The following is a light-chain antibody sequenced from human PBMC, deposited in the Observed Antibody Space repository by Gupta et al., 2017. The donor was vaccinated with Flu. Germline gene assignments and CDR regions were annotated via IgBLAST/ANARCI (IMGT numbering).Light chain of an antibody. CDR3: AAWDDSLSAWV. Sequence: QSVLTQPPSASGTPGQRVTISCSGSNSNIAINYVYWYQQLPGTAPKLLIHRNYQRPSGVPDRFSGSKSGPSASLAISGLRAEDEADYYCAAWDDSLSAWVFGGGTKLTVL. V-gene: IGLV1-47*01. CDR2: RNY. J-gene: IGLJ3*02. CDR1: NSNIAINY.